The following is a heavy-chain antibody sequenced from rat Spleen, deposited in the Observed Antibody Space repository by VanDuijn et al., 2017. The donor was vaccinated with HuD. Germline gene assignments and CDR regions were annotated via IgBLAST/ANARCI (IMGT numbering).Heavy chain of an antibody. CDR1: GFTFSNYG. Sequence: EVQLVESGGGLVQPGRSLKLSCAASGFTFSNYGMHWIRQAPTKGLEWVAYISYDGGSTYYRDSVKGRFTISRDNRKSTLYLQMDSLRSEDTATYYCARRHYGYTDYFDYWGQGVMVPVSS. D-gene: IGHD1-11*01. CDR2: ISYDGGST. J-gene: IGHJ2*01. V-gene: IGHV5-19*01. CDR3: ARRHYGYTDYFDY.